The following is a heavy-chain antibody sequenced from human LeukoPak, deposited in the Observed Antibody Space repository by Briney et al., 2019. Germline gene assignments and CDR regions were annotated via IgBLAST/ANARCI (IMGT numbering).Heavy chain of an antibody. D-gene: IGHD3-10*01. V-gene: IGHV4-39*07. CDR3: ARDRASGSGKFYFDY. CDR1: GGSISSSSYY. J-gene: IGHJ4*02. Sequence: SETLSLTCTVSGGSISSSSYYWAWIRQPPGKGLEWIGSIYYSGNTYYKSSLKSRVTIAVDTSKNQFSLKLNSVTAADTAVYYCARDRASGSGKFYFDYWGQGTLVTVSS. CDR2: IYYSGNT.